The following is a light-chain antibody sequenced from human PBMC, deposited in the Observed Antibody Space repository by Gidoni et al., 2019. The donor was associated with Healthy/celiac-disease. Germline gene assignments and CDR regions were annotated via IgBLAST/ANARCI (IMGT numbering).Light chain of an antibody. J-gene: IGKJ1*01. CDR2: WAS. Sequence: DIVLTPSHDSLALSLGETATINCTSSQSLSYSSDNKNFLAWYQQRPGQPPRLLVYWASTRKSGVPDRFSGSGSGTEVTLTISSLQAEDAAVYYCQQYFTTPPTFGHGTKVEV. V-gene: IGKV4-1*01. CDR1: QSLSYSSDNKNF. CDR3: QQYFTTPPT.